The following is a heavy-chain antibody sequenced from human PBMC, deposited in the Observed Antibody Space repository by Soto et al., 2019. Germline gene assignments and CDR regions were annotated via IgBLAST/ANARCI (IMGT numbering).Heavy chain of an antibody. D-gene: IGHD1-26*01. J-gene: IGHJ3*01. CDR1: GGTFSTYT. CDR2: IIPILDVL. CDR3: ARGSEGSGTKSAFHF. Sequence: HVHLVQSGAEVKKPGSSVKVSYNTSGGTFSTYTVSWVRQAPGQGLEWIGRIIPILDVLTYAQKFQGRVTITADKSTCTAYMELSSLKPEDTAMYYCARGSEGSGTKSAFHFWGQGTMVTVSS. V-gene: IGHV1-69*02.